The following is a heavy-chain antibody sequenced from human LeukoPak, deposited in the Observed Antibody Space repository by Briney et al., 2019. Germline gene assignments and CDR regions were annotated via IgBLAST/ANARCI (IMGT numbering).Heavy chain of an antibody. Sequence: SETLSLICTVSGGSISTYYWMWIRQPPGKGLEWIGCTHYSGSTNYNPSLKSRVTMSVDMSKNLFSLKLSSVTAADSAVYYCARGDMMLREVIDEIDPWGQGTLVTVSS. CDR2: THYSGST. J-gene: IGHJ5*02. CDR1: GGSISTYY. V-gene: IGHV4-59*01. D-gene: IGHD3-10*01. CDR3: ARGDMMLREVIDEIDP.